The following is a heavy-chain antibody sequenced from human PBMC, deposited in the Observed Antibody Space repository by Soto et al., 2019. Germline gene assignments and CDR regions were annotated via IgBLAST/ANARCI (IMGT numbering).Heavy chain of an antibody. CDR2: INPSGGST. D-gene: IGHD3-22*01. V-gene: IGHV1-46*01. CDR1: GYTFTSYY. Sequence: QVQLVQSGAEVKKPGASVKVSCKASGYTFTSYYMHWVRQAPGQGLEWMGIINPSGGSTSYAQKFQGRVTMTRDTATSTVYMELSSLRSEDTAVYYCALHSSGRSFDYWGQGTLVTVSS. J-gene: IGHJ4*02. CDR3: ALHSSGRSFDY.